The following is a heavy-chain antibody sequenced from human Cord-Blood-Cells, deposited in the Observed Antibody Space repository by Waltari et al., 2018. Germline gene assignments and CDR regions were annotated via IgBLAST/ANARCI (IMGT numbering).Heavy chain of an antibody. CDR1: GGSISSYY. J-gene: IGHJ2*01. D-gene: IGHD2-2*01. Sequence: QVQLQESGPGLVKPSETLSLTCTVSGGSISSYYWSWIRQPAGKGLEWIGRIYTSGSTNYNPSLQSRVTMSVDTSKNQFSLKLSSVTAADTAVYYCARDLGIVVVPAANPNWYFDLWGRGTLVTVSS. CDR3: ARDLGIVVVPAANPNWYFDL. V-gene: IGHV4-4*07. CDR2: IYTSGST.